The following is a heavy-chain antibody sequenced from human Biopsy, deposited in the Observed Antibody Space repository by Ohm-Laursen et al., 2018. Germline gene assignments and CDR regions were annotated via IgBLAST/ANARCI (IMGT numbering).Heavy chain of an antibody. D-gene: IGHD3-10*01. CDR1: GFTFRSYA. V-gene: IGHV3-23*01. CDR3: ARQFASGRFYFDY. J-gene: IGHJ4*02. Sequence: GSLRLSCAAPGFTFRSYAMAWVRRAPGKGLEWVSTASATGAATYYADSVKGRFIISRDNSKNTLYLQMDILRADDSAIYYCARQFASGRFYFDYWGQGTRVTVYS. CDR2: ASATGAAT.